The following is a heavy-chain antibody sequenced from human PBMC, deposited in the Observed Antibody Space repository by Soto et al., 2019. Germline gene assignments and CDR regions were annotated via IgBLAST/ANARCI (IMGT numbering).Heavy chain of an antibody. D-gene: IGHD3-10*01. J-gene: IGHJ6*02. CDR3: ARQDYYGSGSSTPAGYYYYGMDV. CDR2: IYYSGST. CDR1: GGSISSSSYY. V-gene: IGHV4-39*01. Sequence: SETLSLTCTVSGGSISSSSYYWGWIRQPPGKGLEWIGSIYYSGSTYYNPSLKSRVTISVDTSKNQFSLKLSSVTAADTAVYYCARQDYYGSGSSTPAGYYYYGMDVWGQGTTVT.